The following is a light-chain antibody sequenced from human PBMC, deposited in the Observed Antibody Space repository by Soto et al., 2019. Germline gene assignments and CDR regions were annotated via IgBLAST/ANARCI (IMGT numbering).Light chain of an antibody. J-gene: IGLJ2*01. V-gene: IGLV1-40*01. Sequence: VLTQPPSVSGAPGQRVTISCTGTSSNIGAGYDVHWYQHLPGTAPKLLIYGNSDRPSGVPDRFSGSKSGTSASLAITGLQAEDEADYYCQSYDTSLSGSVFGRGTKVTVL. CDR2: GNS. CDR1: SSNIGAGYD. CDR3: QSYDTSLSGSV.